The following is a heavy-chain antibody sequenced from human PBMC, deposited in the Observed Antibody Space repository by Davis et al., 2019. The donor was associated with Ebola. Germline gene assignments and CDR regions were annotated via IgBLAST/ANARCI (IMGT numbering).Heavy chain of an antibody. J-gene: IGHJ5*02. Sequence: ASVKVSCKASGYTFTSYDINWVRQATGQGLEWMGWMNPNSGNTGYAQKFQGRVTMTRNTSISTAYMELSSLRSEDTAVYYCARALRYCSGGSCYSAASWFDPWGQGTLVTVSS. V-gene: IGHV1-8*01. CDR2: MNPNSGNT. CDR1: GYTFTSYD. CDR3: ARALRYCSGGSCYSAASWFDP. D-gene: IGHD2-15*01.